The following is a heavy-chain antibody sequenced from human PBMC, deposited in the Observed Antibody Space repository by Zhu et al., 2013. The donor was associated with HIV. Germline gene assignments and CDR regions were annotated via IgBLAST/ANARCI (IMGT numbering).Heavy chain of an antibody. CDR1: GGTFSSYT. V-gene: IGHV1-69*08. CDR3: ARDRIYGGWPQLFDY. Sequence: QVQLVQSGAEVKKPGSSVKVSCKASGGTFSSYTISWVRQAPGQGLEWMGRIIPILGIANYAQKFQGRVTITADKSTSTAYMELSSLRSEDTAVYYCARDRIYGGWPQLFDYWGQGTLVTVSS. CDR2: IIPILGIA. J-gene: IGHJ4*02. D-gene: IGHD6-19*01.